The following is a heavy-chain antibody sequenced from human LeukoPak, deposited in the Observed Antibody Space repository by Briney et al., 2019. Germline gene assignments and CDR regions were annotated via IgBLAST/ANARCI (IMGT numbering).Heavy chain of an antibody. Sequence: ASVKVSCKASGYTFTGYYMHWVRQAPGQGLEWVGWINPNSGGTNCAQKFQGRVTMTRDTSISTAYMELSRLRSDDTALYYFARVGSYYDSSGYYGDYWGQGTLVTVSS. V-gene: IGHV1-2*02. CDR1: GYTFTGYY. CDR2: INPNSGGT. D-gene: IGHD3-22*01. CDR3: ARVGSYYDSSGYYGDY. J-gene: IGHJ4*02.